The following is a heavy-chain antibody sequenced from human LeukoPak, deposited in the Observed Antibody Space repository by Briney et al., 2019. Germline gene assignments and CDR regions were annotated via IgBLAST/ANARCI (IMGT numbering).Heavy chain of an antibody. D-gene: IGHD6-19*01. Sequence: GGSLRLSCAASGFPFNAYWMTWVRQAPGKGLVWVSRINSDGSGTSYADSVKGRFTISRDNSKNTLYLQMNSLRAEDTAEYYCAKDSNGWYQRGSNYFDYWGQGTLVTVSS. CDR3: AKDSNGWYQRGSNYFDY. CDR2: INSDGSGT. CDR1: GFPFNAYW. J-gene: IGHJ4*02. V-gene: IGHV3-74*01.